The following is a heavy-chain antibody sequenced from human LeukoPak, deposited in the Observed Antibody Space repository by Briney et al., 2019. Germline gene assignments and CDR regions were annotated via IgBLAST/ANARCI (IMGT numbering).Heavy chain of an antibody. Sequence: VGSLRLSCAASGFTFSRYAMSWVRQAPGKGLEWVSAISGSGGSTYYADSVKGRFTISRDNSKNTLYLQMNSLRAEDTAVYYCAKGTVTTLSGYYYYMDVWGKGTTVTVSS. CDR3: AKGTVTTLSGYYYYMDV. D-gene: IGHD4-11*01. CDR2: ISGSGGST. J-gene: IGHJ6*03. CDR1: GFTFSRYA. V-gene: IGHV3-23*01.